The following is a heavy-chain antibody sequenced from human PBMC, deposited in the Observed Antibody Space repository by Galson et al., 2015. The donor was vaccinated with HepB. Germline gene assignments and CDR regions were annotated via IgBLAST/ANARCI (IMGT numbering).Heavy chain of an antibody. D-gene: IGHD3-22*01. Sequence: SVKVSCKASGGTFSSYAISWVRQAPGQGLEWMGGIIPIFGTANYAQKFQGRVTITADESTSTAYMELSSLRSEDTAVYYCAGARNYYDSSGYYYFWGQGTLVTVSS. CDR2: IIPIFGTA. V-gene: IGHV1-69*13. CDR3: AGARNYYDSSGYYYF. J-gene: IGHJ4*02. CDR1: GGTFSSYA.